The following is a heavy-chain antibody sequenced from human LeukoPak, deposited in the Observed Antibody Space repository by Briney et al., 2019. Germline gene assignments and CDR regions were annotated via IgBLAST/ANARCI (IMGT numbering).Heavy chain of an antibody. CDR3: ARRATTVTSYYYYYYMDV. CDR2: INHSGST. V-gene: IGHV4-34*01. CDR1: GGSFSGYY. D-gene: IGHD4-11*01. J-gene: IGHJ6*03. Sequence: SETLSLTCAVYGGSFSGYYWSWIRQPPGKGLEWIGEINHSGSTNYNPSLKSRVTISVDTSKNQFSLKLSSVTAADTAVYYCARRATTVTSYYYYYYMDVWGKGTTVTVSS.